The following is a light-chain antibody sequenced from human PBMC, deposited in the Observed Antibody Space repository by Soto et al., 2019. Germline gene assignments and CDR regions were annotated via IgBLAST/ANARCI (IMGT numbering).Light chain of an antibody. CDR1: QSIDIW. Sequence: DIQMTQSPSTLSASVGDRVTITCRASQSIDIWLAWYQQKPGKAPNLLIYKASTLETRVPSRFTGSGSGTEFTLTINSLQPDDFATYYCEQYNTFSTFGQRTKVEMK. V-gene: IGKV1-5*03. CDR3: EQYNTFST. CDR2: KAS. J-gene: IGKJ1*01.